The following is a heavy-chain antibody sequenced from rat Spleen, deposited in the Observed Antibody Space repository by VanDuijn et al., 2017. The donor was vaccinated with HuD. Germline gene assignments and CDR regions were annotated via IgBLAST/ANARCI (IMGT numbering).Heavy chain of an antibody. Sequence: QVQLKESGPGLVQPSQTLSLTCTVSGFSLTNYNVHWVRQPPGKGLEWMGVVWNSGGSRYNSALKSRLSISKDTSKSQVFLKMNSLETEDTATYYCVRGGTGFAYWGQGTLVTVSS. CDR2: VWNSGGS. CDR1: GFSLTNYN. V-gene: IGHV2-41*01. J-gene: IGHJ3*01. CDR3: VRGGTGFAY.